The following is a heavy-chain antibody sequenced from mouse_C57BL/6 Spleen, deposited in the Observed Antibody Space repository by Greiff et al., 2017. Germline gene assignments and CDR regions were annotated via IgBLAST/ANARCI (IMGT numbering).Heavy chain of an antibody. CDR2: ISDGGSYT. D-gene: IGHD3-2*02. V-gene: IGHV5-4*01. J-gene: IGHJ3*01. CDR1: GFTFSSYA. CDR3: ARDLDSSGPFAY. Sequence: EVMLVESGGGLVKPGGSLKLSCAASGFTFSSYAMSWVRQTPEKRLEWVATISDGGSYTYYPDNVKGRFTISRDNAKNNLYLQMSHLKSEDTAMYYCARDLDSSGPFAYWGQGTLVTVSA.